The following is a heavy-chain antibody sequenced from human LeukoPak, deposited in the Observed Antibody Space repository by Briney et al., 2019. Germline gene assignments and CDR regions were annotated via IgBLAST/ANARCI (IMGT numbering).Heavy chain of an antibody. J-gene: IGHJ4*02. CDR1: GFTFSAYW. D-gene: IGHD1-14*01. Sequence: GGSLRLSCAASGFTFSAYWMHWVRHVPGKGLVWVSRINNDGTATFFADSVKGRFTISRDNAKNTLYLQMNSLRADDTAVYYCARETPGSRVFDSWGQGTLVTVSS. V-gene: IGHV3-74*01. CDR3: ARETPGSRVFDS. CDR2: INNDGTAT.